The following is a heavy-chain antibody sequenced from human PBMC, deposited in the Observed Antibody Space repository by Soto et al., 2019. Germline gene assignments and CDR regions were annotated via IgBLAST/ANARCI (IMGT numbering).Heavy chain of an antibody. CDR1: GGTLSSHN. J-gene: IGHJ6*02. CDR2: IIPILGIA. CDR3: ARDLGPPSGMDV. V-gene: IGHV1-69*04. Sequence: GASVKVSRKASGGTLSSHNISWVRQAPGQGLEWMGRIIPILGIANYAQKFQGRVTITADKSTSTAYMELSSLRSEDTAVYYCARDLGPPSGMDVWGQGTTVTVSS.